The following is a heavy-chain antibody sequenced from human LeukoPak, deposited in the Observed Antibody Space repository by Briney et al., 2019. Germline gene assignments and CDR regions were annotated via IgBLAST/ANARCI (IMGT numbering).Heavy chain of an antibody. CDR3: AISEVRYNWNLVLDY. Sequence: SETLSLTCTVSGGSISSGDYYWSWICQPPGKGLEWIGYIYYSGSTYYNPSLKSRVTISVDTSKNQFSLKLSSVTAADTAVYYCAISEVRYNWNLVLDYWGQGTLVTVSS. CDR1: GGSISSGDYY. J-gene: IGHJ4*02. D-gene: IGHD1-20*01. CDR2: IYYSGST. V-gene: IGHV4-30-4*08.